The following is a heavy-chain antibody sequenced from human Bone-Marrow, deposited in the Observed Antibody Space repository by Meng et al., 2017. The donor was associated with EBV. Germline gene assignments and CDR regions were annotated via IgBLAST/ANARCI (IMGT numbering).Heavy chain of an antibody. CDR3: ARLQRDCSSTSCYPFDY. J-gene: IGHJ4*02. Sequence: QVQLVQAGAEVKKPGSSVKVSCKTSGGTFRSDAISWVRQAPGQGLEWMGRINLNSGGTNYAQKFQGRVTMTRDTSISTAYMELSNLRSDDGAVYYCARLQRDCSSTSCYPFDYWGQGTLVTVSS. D-gene: IGHD2-2*01. CDR2: INLNSGGT. CDR1: GGTFRSDA. V-gene: IGHV1-2*06.